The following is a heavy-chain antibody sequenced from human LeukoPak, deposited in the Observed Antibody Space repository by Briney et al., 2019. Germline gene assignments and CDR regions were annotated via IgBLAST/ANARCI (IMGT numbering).Heavy chain of an antibody. Sequence: GGSLRLSCAASGFTFSSYAMSWVRQAPGKGLEWVSAISFSGSNTYYADSVKGRFTISRDNSKNTLYLQMNSLRAEDTAVYYCARDRLAYSSGWYGTFDYWGQGTLVTVSS. CDR3: ARDRLAYSSGWYGTFDY. V-gene: IGHV3-23*01. J-gene: IGHJ4*02. CDR1: GFTFSSYA. D-gene: IGHD6-19*01. CDR2: ISFSGSNT.